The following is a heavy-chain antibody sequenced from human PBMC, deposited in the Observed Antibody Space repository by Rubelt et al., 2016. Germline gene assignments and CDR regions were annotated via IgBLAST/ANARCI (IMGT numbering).Heavy chain of an antibody. CDR1: GESFSGYY. CDR3: ARGGDDFWGDSTDAFDI. V-gene: IGHV4-34*01. CDR2: INHSGST. D-gene: IGHD3-3*01. J-gene: IGHJ3*02. Sequence: QVQLQQWGAGLLKPSETLSLTCAVYGESFSGYYWSWVRQPPGEGLEWIGEINHSGSTNYNPSLKSRVTISVDTSKNQYSLKLGLVTAAETAVDYCARGGDDFWGDSTDAFDIWGQGTMVTVSS.